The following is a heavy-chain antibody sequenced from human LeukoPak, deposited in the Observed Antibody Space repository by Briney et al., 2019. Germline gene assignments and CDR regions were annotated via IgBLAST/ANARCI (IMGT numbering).Heavy chain of an antibody. J-gene: IGHJ5*02. Sequence: SETLSLTCAVYGGSFSGYYWSWIRQPPGKGLEWIGEINHSGSINYNPSLKSRVTISVDTSKNQFSLKLSSATAADTAVYYCARYCDVDTAMVDLFNWFDPWGQGTLVTVSS. V-gene: IGHV4-34*01. CDR2: INHSGSI. CDR1: GGSFSGYY. CDR3: ARYCDVDTAMVDLFNWFDP. D-gene: IGHD5-18*01.